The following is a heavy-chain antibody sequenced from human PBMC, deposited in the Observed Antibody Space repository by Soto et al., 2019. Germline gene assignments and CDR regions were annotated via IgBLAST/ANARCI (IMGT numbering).Heavy chain of an antibody. V-gene: IGHV3-13*01. J-gene: IGHJ6*02. D-gene: IGHD6-19*01. CDR2: IGTAGDT. Sequence: EVQLVESGGGLVQPGGSLRLSCAASGFTFSSYDMHWVRQATGKGLEWVSAIGTAGDTYYPGSVKGRFTISRENAKNSLYLQMNSLRAGDTAVYYCARQEAVAGNLRLGIRGMDVWGQGTTVTVSS. CDR1: GFTFSSYD. CDR3: ARQEAVAGNLRLGIRGMDV.